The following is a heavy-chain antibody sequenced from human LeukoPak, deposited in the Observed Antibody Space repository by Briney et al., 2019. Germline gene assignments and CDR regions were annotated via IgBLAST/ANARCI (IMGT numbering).Heavy chain of an antibody. J-gene: IGHJ4*02. CDR3: ATEHWGPNS. Sequence: GGSLRLSCAASGFTFSSSWMTWVRQAPGKGLEWLANIKGDGSDKNYVDSVKGRFTISRDNAKNSLFLQMSSRRGEDTALYYCATEHWGPNSWGQGTLVTVPS. CDR1: GFTFSSSW. CDR2: IKGDGSDK. V-gene: IGHV3-7*01. D-gene: IGHD3-16*01.